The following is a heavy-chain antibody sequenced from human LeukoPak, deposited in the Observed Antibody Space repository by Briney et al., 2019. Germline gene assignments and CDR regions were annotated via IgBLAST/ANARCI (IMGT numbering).Heavy chain of an antibody. D-gene: IGHD3-10*01. J-gene: IGHJ4*02. Sequence: GGSLRLSCAASGFTFSSYAMTWVRQAPGKGLEWVSSISGSDGSTYYADSVKGRFTISRDNSRNTLYLQMNSLRAEDTAVYYWAYMRGLYYGIDYWGQGTLVTVSS. CDR3: AYMRGLYYGIDY. CDR2: ISGSDGST. CDR1: GFTFSSYA. V-gene: IGHV3-23*01.